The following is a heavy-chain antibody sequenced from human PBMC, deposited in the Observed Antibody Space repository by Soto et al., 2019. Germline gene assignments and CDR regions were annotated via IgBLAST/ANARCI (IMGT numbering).Heavy chain of an antibody. CDR1: GGCFSGYY. V-gene: IGHV4-34*01. CDR3: AIGWFDP. J-gene: IGHJ5*02. CDR2: IYHNAST. Sequence: SETLSLTCAVYGGCFSGYYWSWIRQPPGKRLEWIGEIYHNASTNYNPSLKSRVTISVDPSRNQFTLKLNYVTPADTAVYYCAIGWFDPWGQGTLVTVSS.